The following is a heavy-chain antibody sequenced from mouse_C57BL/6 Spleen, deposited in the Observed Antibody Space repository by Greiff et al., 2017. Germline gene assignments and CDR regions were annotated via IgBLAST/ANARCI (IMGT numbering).Heavy chain of an antibody. CDR1: GYAFSSSW. V-gene: IGHV1-82*01. CDR3: AILSAY. CDR2: SYPGDGDT. Sequence: VQLQQSGPELVKPGASVKISCKASGYAFSSSWMNWVKQRPGKGLEWIGRSYPGDGDTNYNGKFKGKATLTADKSSSTAYMQLSSLTSEDSAVYFCAILSAYWGQGTLVTVSA. D-gene: IGHD3-2*02. J-gene: IGHJ3*01.